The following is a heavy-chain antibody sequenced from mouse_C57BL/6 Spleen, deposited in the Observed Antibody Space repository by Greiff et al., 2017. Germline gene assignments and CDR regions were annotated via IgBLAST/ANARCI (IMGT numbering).Heavy chain of an antibody. Sequence: EVQLQQSGAELVKPGASVKLSCTASGFNIKDYYMHWVKQRTEQGLEWIGRIDPEAGGTKYAPKFQGKATITADTSSNTAYLQLSSLTSEDTAVYYCAYGDMDYWGQGTSVTVSS. J-gene: IGHJ4*01. CDR2: IDPEAGGT. V-gene: IGHV14-2*01. CDR3: AYGDMDY. D-gene: IGHD1-1*02. CDR1: GFNIKDYY.